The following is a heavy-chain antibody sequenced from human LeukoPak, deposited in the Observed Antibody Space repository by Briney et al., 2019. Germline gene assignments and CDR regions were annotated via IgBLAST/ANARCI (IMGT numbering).Heavy chain of an antibody. Sequence: GESLKISCKASRYSFTRYWIGWVRQKPGKGLEWMGIIYPGDSETRYSPSFQGHVTISADKSITTAYLQWSSLKASDTAMYYCARPVEGGYYDSSGYSYWGQGTLVTVSS. CDR1: RYSFTRYW. V-gene: IGHV5-51*01. D-gene: IGHD3-22*01. J-gene: IGHJ4*02. CDR2: IYPGDSET. CDR3: ARPVEGGYYDSSGYSY.